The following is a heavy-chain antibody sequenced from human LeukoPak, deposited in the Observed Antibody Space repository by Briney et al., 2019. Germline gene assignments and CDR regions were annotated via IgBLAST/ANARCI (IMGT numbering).Heavy chain of an antibody. J-gene: IGHJ4*02. CDR3: ARRRLPRGYFDY. CDR2: INHSGST. CDR1: GGSFSGYY. D-gene: IGHD6-25*01. V-gene: IGHV4-34*01. Sequence: SETLSLTCAVYGGSFSGYYWSWIRQPPGKGLEWIGEINHSGSTNYNPSLKSRVTISVDTSKNQFSLKLSSVTAADTAVYYCARRRLPRGYFDYWGQGTLVTVSS.